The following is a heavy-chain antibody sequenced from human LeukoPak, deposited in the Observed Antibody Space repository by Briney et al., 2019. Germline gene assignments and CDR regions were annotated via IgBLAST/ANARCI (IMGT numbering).Heavy chain of an antibody. V-gene: IGHV3-23*01. CDR3: AKDDGDYAKGYYFDY. CDR1: GFTFSTYA. D-gene: IGHD4-17*01. CDR2: ISGSGTNR. J-gene: IGHJ4*02. Sequence: GGSLRLSCAASGFTFSTYAMSWVRQAPGKGLEWVSAISGSGTNRYHADSVKGRFTISRDNSKSTLYLEVNSLRAEDTALYYCAKDDGDYAKGYYFDYWGQGTLVTVSS.